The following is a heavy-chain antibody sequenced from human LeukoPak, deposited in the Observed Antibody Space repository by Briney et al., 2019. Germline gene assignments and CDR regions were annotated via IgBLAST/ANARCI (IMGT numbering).Heavy chain of an antibody. CDR1: GGSISSYY. V-gene: IGHV4-59*12. J-gene: IGHJ5*02. D-gene: IGHD6-13*01. Sequence: SETLSLTCTVSGGSISSYYWSWIRQPPGKGLEWIGYIYYSGSTNYNPSLKSRVTISVDTSKNQFSLKLSSVTAADTAVNYCARDRGSSSWYGGLPNWFDPWGQGTLVTVSS. CDR2: IYYSGST. CDR3: ARDRGSSSWYGGLPNWFDP.